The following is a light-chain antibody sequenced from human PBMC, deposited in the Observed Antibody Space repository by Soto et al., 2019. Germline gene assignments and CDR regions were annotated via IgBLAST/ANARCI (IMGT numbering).Light chain of an antibody. Sequence: QSALTQPPSASGSPGQSVTISCTGTRSDVGGYNYVSWYQQHPGKAPKLMIYEVSKRPSGVPDRFSGSKSGNTASLIVSGLQPDDEAEYHCSSYTGDDFTFVFGTGTKVTVL. CDR2: EVS. CDR1: RSDVGGYNY. J-gene: IGLJ1*01. CDR3: SSYTGDDFTFV. V-gene: IGLV2-8*01.